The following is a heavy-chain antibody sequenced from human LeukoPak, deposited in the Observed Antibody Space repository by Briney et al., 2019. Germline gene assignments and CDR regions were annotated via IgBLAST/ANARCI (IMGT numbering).Heavy chain of an antibody. D-gene: IGHD6-13*01. CDR1: GYTFTSYG. Sequence: GASVKVSCKASGYTFTSYGISWVRQAPGQGPEWMGWISAYSGHTNYVQKLQGRVTMTTDTSTSTAYMELRSLRSDDTAVYYCARDNHSGSWSWFDPWGQGTLVSVSS. CDR2: ISAYSGHT. V-gene: IGHV1-18*01. J-gene: IGHJ5*02. CDR3: ARDNHSGSWSWFDP.